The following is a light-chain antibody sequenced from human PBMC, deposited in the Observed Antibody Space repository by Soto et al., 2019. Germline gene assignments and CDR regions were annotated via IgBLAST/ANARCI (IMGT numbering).Light chain of an antibody. J-gene: IGKJ1*01. Sequence: EIVLTHSPGTLSLSPGEIATLSCRASQSVGSGYLGWYQQKPGQAPRLLIYAASSRATGIPNRFSGSGSGTDFTLSISSLEPEDFAVYYCQQYGSSGTFGQGTKVDIK. CDR2: AAS. CDR1: QSVGSGY. CDR3: QQYGSSGT. V-gene: IGKV3-20*01.